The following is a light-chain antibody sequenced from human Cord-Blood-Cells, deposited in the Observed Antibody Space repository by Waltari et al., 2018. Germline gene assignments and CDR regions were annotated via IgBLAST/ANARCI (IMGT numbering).Light chain of an antibody. CDR3: QTWGTGIRV. J-gene: IGLJ3*02. CDR1: SGHSSYA. Sequence: LVLTQSPSASPSLGASVKLTCTLSSGHSSYAIAWHQQQPEKGPRYLMKLNSDGRHSKGDGIPDRFSGSSSGAERYLTISSLQSEDEADYYCQTWGTGIRVFGGGTKLTVL. CDR2: LNSDGRH. V-gene: IGLV4-69*01.